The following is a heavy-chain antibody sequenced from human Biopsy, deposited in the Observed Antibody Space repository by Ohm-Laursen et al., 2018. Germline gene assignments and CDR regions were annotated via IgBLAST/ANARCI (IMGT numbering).Heavy chain of an antibody. V-gene: IGHV4-59*11. D-gene: IGHD4-23*01. Sequence: GTLSLTCTVSGGSFTGHYWSWIWQPPGKGLEWIGHISCTGYTSYNASLKSRVTISVDTSRNYFSLRLGSLTAADTAVYYCARGSNDFGGLYFPRWGQGTLLTVSS. CDR2: ISCTGYT. CDR3: ARGSNDFGGLYFPR. CDR1: GGSFTGHY. J-gene: IGHJ4*02.